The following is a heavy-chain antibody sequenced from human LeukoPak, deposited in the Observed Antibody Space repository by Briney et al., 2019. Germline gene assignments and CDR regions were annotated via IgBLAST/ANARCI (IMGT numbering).Heavy chain of an antibody. J-gene: IGHJ4*02. Sequence: PGGSLRLSCTASGLTLGGHDMHWVRQTAGDGLEGVAAVSAGHHAFYAGSVRGRFTVSREDAKNSLFLQMNSLRAGDTAIYYCVREARGYHYTYFDYWGQGSLVTVSS. D-gene: IGHD5-18*01. CDR3: VREARGYHYTYFDY. V-gene: IGHV3-13*01. CDR2: VSAGHHA. CDR1: GLTLGGHD.